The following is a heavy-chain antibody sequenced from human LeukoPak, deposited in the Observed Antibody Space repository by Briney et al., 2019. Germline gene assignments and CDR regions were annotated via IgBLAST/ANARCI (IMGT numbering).Heavy chain of an antibody. CDR1: GGSISSGDYY. V-gene: IGHV4-30-4*01. J-gene: IGHJ4*02. CDR2: IYYSGST. Sequence: SETLSLTCTVSGGSISSGDYYWSWIRQPPGKGLEYIGYIYYSGSTYYNPSLKSRITISVDTSKNQFSLKLSSVTAADTAVYYCARGSWSSSIDYWGQGTLVTVSS. D-gene: IGHD6-6*01. CDR3: ARGSWSSSIDY.